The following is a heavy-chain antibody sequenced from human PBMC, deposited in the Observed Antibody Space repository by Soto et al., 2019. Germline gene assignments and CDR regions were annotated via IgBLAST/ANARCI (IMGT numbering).Heavy chain of an antibody. V-gene: IGHV4-39*01. CDR3: ARQVYGDYLGGNWFDP. CDR2: ISHDGHA. CDR1: GNSISDTRYY. D-gene: IGHD4-17*01. Sequence: PDTLSLTCSVLGNSISDTRYYWGWIRQSPEKGLEWIGSISHDGHAYYNPSLKSRVTLFADTSRNQFSLKMKSVTVADTALYFWARQVYGDYLGGNWFDPWGQGARVTVSS. J-gene: IGHJ5*02.